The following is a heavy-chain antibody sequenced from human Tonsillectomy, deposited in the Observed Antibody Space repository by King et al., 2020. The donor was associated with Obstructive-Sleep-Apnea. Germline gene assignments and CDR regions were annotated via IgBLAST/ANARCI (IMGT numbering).Heavy chain of an antibody. CDR1: GFTFSDYY. CDR2: ISRGGSTI. Sequence: QLVQSGGGLVKPGGSLRLSCAASGFTFSDYYMSWIRQAPGKGLAWVFYISRGGSTINYSDSVKGRFTNSRDNAKNSLYLQMNSLRAEDTAVYYRAAGRPSSGDYWGQGTLVTVSS. CDR3: AAGRPSSGDY. V-gene: IGHV3-11*01. J-gene: IGHJ4*02. D-gene: IGHD3-22*01.